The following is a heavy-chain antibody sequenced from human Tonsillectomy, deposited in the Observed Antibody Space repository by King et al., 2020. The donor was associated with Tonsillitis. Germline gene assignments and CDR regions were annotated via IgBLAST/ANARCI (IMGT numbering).Heavy chain of an antibody. CDR1: GYTFTGYY. V-gene: IGHV1-2*02. J-gene: IGHJ4*02. CDR2: INPNSGGT. Sequence: VQLVESGAEVKKPGASVKVSCKAAGYTFTGYYMHWVRQAPGQGLEWMGWINPNSGGTNYAKKCQGRVTMTRDTSISTAYMELSRLRSDDTAGYYCASALAYCGGDCYDYYFDYWGQGTLVTVSS. CDR3: ASALAYCGGDCYDYYFDY. D-gene: IGHD2-21*02.